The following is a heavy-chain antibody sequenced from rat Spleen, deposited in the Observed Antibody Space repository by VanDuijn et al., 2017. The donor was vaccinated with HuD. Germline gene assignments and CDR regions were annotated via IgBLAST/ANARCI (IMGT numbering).Heavy chain of an antibody. J-gene: IGHJ1*01. Sequence: EVQLVESNGGLVQPGRSLKLSCAASGFTFNDHFMAWVRQAPTKGLEWVATISSDGSSTYYRDSVKGRFTISRDNVKNTLYVQMDSLRSEDTATYYCARAGYLRDWYFDFWGPGTMVTVSS. CDR3: ARAGYLRDWYFDF. D-gene: IGHD2-2*01. CDR1: GFTFNDHF. V-gene: IGHV5-29*01. CDR2: ISSDGSST.